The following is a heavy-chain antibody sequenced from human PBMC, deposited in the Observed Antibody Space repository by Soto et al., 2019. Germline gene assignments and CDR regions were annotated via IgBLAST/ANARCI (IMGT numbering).Heavy chain of an antibody. CDR2: ISYDGSNK. D-gene: IGHD5-12*01. CDR3: AKGGVAMMRLPFDP. Sequence: GGSLRLSCAASGVTFSSYGMHWVRQAPGKGLEWVAVISYDGSNKYYADSVKGRFTISRDNSKNTLYLQMNSLRAEDTAVYYCAKGGVAMMRLPFDPWGQGTLVTVSS. CDR1: GVTFSSYG. V-gene: IGHV3-30*18. J-gene: IGHJ5*02.